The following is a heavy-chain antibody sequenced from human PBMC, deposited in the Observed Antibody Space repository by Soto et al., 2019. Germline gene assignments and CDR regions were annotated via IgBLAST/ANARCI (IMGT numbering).Heavy chain of an antibody. CDR2: ISSSSSYI. J-gene: IGHJ4*02. CDR3: ARDLITGTTEPFDY. D-gene: IGHD1-20*01. Sequence: EVQLVESGGGLVKPGGSLRLSCAASGFTFSSYSMNWVRQAPGKGLEWVSSISSSSSYIYYADSVKGRVTISRDNAKNSLYLQMNCLRAEDTAVYYCARDLITGTTEPFDYWGQGTLVTVSS. CDR1: GFTFSSYS. V-gene: IGHV3-21*06.